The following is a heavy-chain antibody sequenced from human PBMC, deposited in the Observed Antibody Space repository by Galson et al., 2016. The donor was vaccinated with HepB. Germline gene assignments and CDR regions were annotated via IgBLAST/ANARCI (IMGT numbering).Heavy chain of an antibody. D-gene: IGHD3-9*01. J-gene: IGHJ5*02. V-gene: IGHV1-3*01. Sequence: SVKVSCKASGYSFNDHGIHWLRQAPGQRLEWMGWISAANDYTKFSQKFQGRLSITRDTPATTVYMELTSLRPEDTDVYDCARDREAYYDIMTEHNWFDPWGQGTQVSVSS. CDR1: GYSFNDHG. CDR3: ARDREAYYDIMTEHNWFDP. CDR2: ISAANDYT.